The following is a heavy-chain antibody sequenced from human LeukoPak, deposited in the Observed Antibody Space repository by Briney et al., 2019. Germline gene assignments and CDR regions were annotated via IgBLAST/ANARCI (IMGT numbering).Heavy chain of an antibody. CDR3: ARDSSAAGTRYYYYYMDV. V-gene: IGHV3-48*01. Sequence: GGSLRLSCAASGFTFSSYSMNWVRQAPGKGLEWVSYISSSSTIYYADSVKGRFTISRDNAKNSLYLQMNSLRAEDTAVYYCARDSSAAGTRYYYYYMDVWGKGTTVTVSS. J-gene: IGHJ6*03. CDR1: GFTFSSYS. D-gene: IGHD6-13*01. CDR2: ISSSSTI.